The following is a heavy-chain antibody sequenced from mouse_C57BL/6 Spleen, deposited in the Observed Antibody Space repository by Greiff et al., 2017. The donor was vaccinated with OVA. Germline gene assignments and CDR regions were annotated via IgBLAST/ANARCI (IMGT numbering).Heavy chain of an antibody. J-gene: IGHJ4*01. CDR2: LWSGGST. V-gene: IGHV2-2*01. CDR1: GFSLTSYG. Sequence: VKLQESGPGLVQPSQSLSITCTVSGFSLTSYGVHWVRQSPGKGLEWLGVLWSGGSTDYNAAFISRLSISKDNSKSQVFFKMNSLQADDTAIYYCARKNYGSFYAMDYWGQGTSVTVSS. CDR3: ARKNYGSFYAMDY. D-gene: IGHD1-1*01.